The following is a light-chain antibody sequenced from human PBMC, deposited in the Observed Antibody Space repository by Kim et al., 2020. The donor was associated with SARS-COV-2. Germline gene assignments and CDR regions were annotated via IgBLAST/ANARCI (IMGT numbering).Light chain of an antibody. J-gene: IGLJ3*02. V-gene: IGLV1-40*01. CDR1: SSNIGAGYD. Sequence: QSVTITCTGSSSNIGAGYDVHWYQQLPGTAPKLLIYGNSNRPSGVPDRFSGSKSGTSASLAITGLQAEDEADYYCQSYDSSLSVWVFGGGTQLTVL. CDR3: QSYDSSLSVWV. CDR2: GNS.